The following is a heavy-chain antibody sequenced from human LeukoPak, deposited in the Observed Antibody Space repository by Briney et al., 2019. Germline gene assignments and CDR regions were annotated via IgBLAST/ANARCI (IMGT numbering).Heavy chain of an antibody. CDR1: GFTFSGYA. Sequence: GGSLRLSCAASGFTFSGYAMNWVRQAPGKGLEWVSPISGSGGSTYYADSVKGRLTISRDNSENTLYLQMNSLRAEDTAVYYCSKCRILGGSGWYVPFDYWGQGTLVTVSS. J-gene: IGHJ4*02. CDR2: ISGSGGST. V-gene: IGHV3-23*01. CDR3: SKCRILGGSGWYVPFDY. D-gene: IGHD6-19*01.